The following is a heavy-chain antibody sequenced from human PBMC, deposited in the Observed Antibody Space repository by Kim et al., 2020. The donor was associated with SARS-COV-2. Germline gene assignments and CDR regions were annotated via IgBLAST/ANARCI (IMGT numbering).Heavy chain of an antibody. Sequence: TTDYAAPVKVRFNISRDDSKNTLYLQMNSLKTEDTAVYYCTTGLTYYYDYWGQGTLVTVSS. V-gene: IGHV3-15*01. J-gene: IGHJ4*02. CDR2: TT. CDR3: TTGLTYYYDY.